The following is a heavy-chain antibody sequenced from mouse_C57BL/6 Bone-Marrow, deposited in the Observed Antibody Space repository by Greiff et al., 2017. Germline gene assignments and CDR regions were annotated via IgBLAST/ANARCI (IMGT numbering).Heavy chain of an antibody. Sequence: QVQLKQPGAELVKPGASVKLSCKASGYTFTSYWMQWVKQRPGQGLEWIGEIDPSDSYTNYNQKFKGKATLTVDTSSSTAYMQLSSLTSEDSAVYYCAREKLITTVVAHFDYWGQGTTLTVSS. CDR1: GYTFTSYW. J-gene: IGHJ2*01. CDR3: AREKLITTVVAHFDY. CDR2: IDPSDSYT. D-gene: IGHD1-1*01. V-gene: IGHV1-50*01.